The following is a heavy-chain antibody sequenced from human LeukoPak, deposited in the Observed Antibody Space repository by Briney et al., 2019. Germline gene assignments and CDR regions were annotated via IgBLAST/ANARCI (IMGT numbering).Heavy chain of an antibody. CDR3: ARVGYGGNSQYFDY. J-gene: IGHJ4*02. CDR1: GFTFSSYA. CDR2: ISYDGGKK. V-gene: IGHV3-30-3*01. Sequence: QAGGSLRLSCAASGFTFSSYAMHWVRQAPGKGLEWVAVISYDGGKKYYADSVKGRFTISRDNAKNSLYLQMNSLRAEDTAVYYCARVGYGGNSQYFDYWGQGTLVTVSS. D-gene: IGHD4-23*01.